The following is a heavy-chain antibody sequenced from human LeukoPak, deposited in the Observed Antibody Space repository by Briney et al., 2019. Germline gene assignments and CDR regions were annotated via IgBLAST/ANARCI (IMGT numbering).Heavy chain of an antibody. D-gene: IGHD6-19*01. CDR1: GFTFSSYG. V-gene: IGHV3-33*01. CDR2: IWFDGSNK. CDR3: ARDLYSSSFDY. J-gene: IGHJ4*02. Sequence: PGGSLRLSCAVSGFTFSSYGMNWVRQAPGKALEWVAVIWFDGSNKDYADSVKGRFAISRDNSRNTLYLQMNSLRAEDTAVYYCARDLYSSSFDYWGQGTLVTVSS.